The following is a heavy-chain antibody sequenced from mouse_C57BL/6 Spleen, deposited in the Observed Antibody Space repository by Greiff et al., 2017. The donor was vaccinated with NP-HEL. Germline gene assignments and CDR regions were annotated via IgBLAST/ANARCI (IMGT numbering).Heavy chain of an antibody. CDR2: IDPSDSYT. CDR3: ARRASRRYFDV. V-gene: IGHV1-50*01. Sequence: QVQLQQPGAELVKPGASVKLSCKASGYTFTSYWMQWVKQRPGQGLEWIGEIDPSDSYTNYNQKFKGKSTLTVDTSASTAYMQLSSLTSEDSAVYYCARRASRRYFDVWGTGTTVTVSS. J-gene: IGHJ1*03. CDR1: GYTFTSYW. D-gene: IGHD1-1*01.